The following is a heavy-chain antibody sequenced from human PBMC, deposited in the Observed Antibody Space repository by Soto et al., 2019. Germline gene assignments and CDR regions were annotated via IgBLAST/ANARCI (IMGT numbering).Heavy chain of an antibody. CDR2: LIPIFGTA. J-gene: IGHJ5*02. V-gene: IGHV1-69*06. CDR1: GGTFSSYA. D-gene: IGHD2-21*01. Sequence: SVKVSCKASGGTFSSYAISWVRQAPGQGLERMGGLIPIFGTAKYAQKFQGRVTMTGDTSTNTAYMELDRLKSDDTAVYYCARDLFFGGDGRWFDAWGQGTRVTVSS. CDR3: ARDLFFGGDGRWFDA.